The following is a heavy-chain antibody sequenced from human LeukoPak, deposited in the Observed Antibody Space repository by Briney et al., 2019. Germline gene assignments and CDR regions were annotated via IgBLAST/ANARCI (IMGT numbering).Heavy chain of an antibody. V-gene: IGHV4-34*01. D-gene: IGHD6-13*01. J-gene: IGHJ4*02. CDR2: INHSGST. CDR1: GGSFSGYY. CDR3: ARDSSSGIDY. Sequence: PSETLSLTCAVYGGSFSGYYWSWIRQPPGKELEWIGEINHSGSTNYNPSLKSRVTISVDTSKNQFSLKLSSVTAADTAVSYCARDSSSGIDYWGQGTLVTVSS.